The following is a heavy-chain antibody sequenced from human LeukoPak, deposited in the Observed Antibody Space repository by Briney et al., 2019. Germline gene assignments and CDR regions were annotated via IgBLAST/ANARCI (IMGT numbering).Heavy chain of an antibody. J-gene: IGHJ6*03. CDR3: ARVPYSSSPYYYYYYMDV. Sequence: ASVKVSCKASGYTFTGYYMHWVRQAPGQGLEWMGWINPNSGGTNYAQKFQGRVTMTRDTSTSTAYMELSRLRSDDTAVYYCARVPYSSSPYYYYYYMDVWGKGTTVTVSS. V-gene: IGHV1-2*02. CDR2: INPNSGGT. CDR1: GYTFTGYY. D-gene: IGHD6-13*01.